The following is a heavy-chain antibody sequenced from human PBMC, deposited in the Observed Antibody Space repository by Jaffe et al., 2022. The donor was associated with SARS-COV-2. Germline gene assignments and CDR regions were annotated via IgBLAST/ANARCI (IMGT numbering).Heavy chain of an antibody. D-gene: IGHD2-8*01. J-gene: IGHJ4*02. CDR2: INSDGTIT. Sequence: EVQLVESGGDLVQPGGSLRLSCAASGFTFSSSWMHWVRQAPGKGPVWVSRINSDGTITDYADSVKGRFTISRDNAKNTVFLQMNSLRVEDTAVYYCTKSAATGVYWGQGTLVTVSS. CDR1: GFTFSSSW. CDR3: TKSAATGVY. V-gene: IGHV3-74*01.